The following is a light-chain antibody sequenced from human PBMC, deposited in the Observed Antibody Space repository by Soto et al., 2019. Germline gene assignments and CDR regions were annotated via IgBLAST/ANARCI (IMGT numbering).Light chain of an antibody. J-gene: IGLJ2*01. CDR1: SSDVGGYKY. CDR2: DVS. Sequence: QSVLTQPRSVSGSPGQSVTISCTGTSSDVGGYKYVSWYQQHPGKAPKLMIYDVSKRPSGVPDRFSGSKSGNTASLTISGLQAEDEADYYCSSYTSSSTLVVFGGGTKLTVL. V-gene: IGLV2-11*01. CDR3: SSYTSSSTLVV.